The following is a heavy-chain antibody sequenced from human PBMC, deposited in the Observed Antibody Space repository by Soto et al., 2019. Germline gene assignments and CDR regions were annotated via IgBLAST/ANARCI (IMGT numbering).Heavy chain of an antibody. J-gene: IGHJ4*02. Sequence: ASVKVSCKASGYTFTAYSIHWLRQAPGPGPEWMGWINPKDGDTNYAQKFQDRVTMTSDTSISTVSMDLSRLTSDDTAVYFCARDSYSGSYVHWGQGTLVTVSS. CDR2: INPKDGDT. CDR1: GYTFTAYS. V-gene: IGHV1-2*02. CDR3: ARDSYSGSYVH. D-gene: IGHD1-26*01.